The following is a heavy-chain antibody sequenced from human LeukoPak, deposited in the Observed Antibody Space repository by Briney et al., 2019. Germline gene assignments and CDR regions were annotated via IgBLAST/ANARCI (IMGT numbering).Heavy chain of an antibody. CDR2: VYYSGST. CDR1: GGSVSSGTYY. D-gene: IGHD1-26*01. J-gene: IGHJ5*02. V-gene: IGHV4-61*01. CDR3: ARELGVGATREKLFDP. Sequence: SETLSLTCTVSGGSVSSGTYYWSWIRQPPGKGLEWIGYVYYSGSTNYSPSLKSRVTISVDTSKNQFSLKLSSVTAADTAVYYCARELGVGATREKLFDPWGQGTLVTVSS.